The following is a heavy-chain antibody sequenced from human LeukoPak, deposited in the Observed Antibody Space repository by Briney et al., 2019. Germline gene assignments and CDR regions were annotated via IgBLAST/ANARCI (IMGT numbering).Heavy chain of an antibody. Sequence: KPGESLKISCKGSGYSFTNYWIGWVRQMPGKGLEWMGIIYPGDSDTRYSPSFQGQVTLSADKSISTAYLQWSSLKASDTAMYYCARRVSARDGRAFDYWGQGTLVSVSS. J-gene: IGHJ4*02. CDR1: GYSFTNYW. CDR2: IYPGDSDT. V-gene: IGHV5-51*01. CDR3: ARRVSARDGRAFDY. D-gene: IGHD2-15*01.